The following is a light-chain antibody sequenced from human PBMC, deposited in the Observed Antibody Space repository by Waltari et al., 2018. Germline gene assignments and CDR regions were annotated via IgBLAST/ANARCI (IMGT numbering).Light chain of an antibody. J-gene: IGKJ4*01. CDR2: AAS. Sequence: DVQVTQSPSSLSASVGDSVTITCRTSQDIDRDLIWYQQKPGNAPKLLIYAASYLQSGVPSRFSGSGSATDVSLTISSLQPEDFAVYYCQQNYRTPTFGGGTKVEVK. V-gene: IGKV1-39*01. CDR3: QQNYRTPT. CDR1: QDIDRD.